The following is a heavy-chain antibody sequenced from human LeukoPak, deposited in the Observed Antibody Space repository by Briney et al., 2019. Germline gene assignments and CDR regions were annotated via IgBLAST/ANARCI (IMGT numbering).Heavy chain of an antibody. CDR3: ARYYDILTGYAYYYYYYMDV. CDR2: ISSSSSYI. D-gene: IGHD3-9*01. Sequence: PGGSLRLSCAASGFTFSSYAMSWVRQAPGKGLEWVSSISSSSSYIYYADSVKGRFTISRDNAKNSLYLQMNSLRAEDTAVYYCARYYDILTGYAYYYYYYMDVWGKGTTVTISS. CDR1: GFTFSSYA. J-gene: IGHJ6*03. V-gene: IGHV3-21*01.